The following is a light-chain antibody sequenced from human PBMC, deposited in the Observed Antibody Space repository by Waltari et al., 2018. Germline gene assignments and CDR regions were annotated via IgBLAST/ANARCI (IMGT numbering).Light chain of an antibody. Sequence: VSSNRSTYLGCFQRRPGQSPRRLSYQVSNRDSGVPDRFSGSGSGTDFTLKISRVEAEDVGVYYVMQHTHWLPGVTCGQGTKLEI. CDR3: MQHTHWLPGVT. CDR1: VSSNRSTY. V-gene: IGKV2-30*01. J-gene: IGKJ2*01. CDR2: QVS.